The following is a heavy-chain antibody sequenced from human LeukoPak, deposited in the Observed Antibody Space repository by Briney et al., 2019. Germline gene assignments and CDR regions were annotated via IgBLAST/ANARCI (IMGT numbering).Heavy chain of an antibody. CDR1: GFTVSSNY. CDR2: ISGSGDST. J-gene: IGHJ5*02. CDR3: AKMGRDYYDILP. D-gene: IGHD3-9*01. Sequence: GGSLRLSCAASGFTVSSNYMSWVRQAPGKGLEWVSAISGSGDSTYYADSVKGRFTISRDNSKNTLYLQMNSLRAEDTAVYYCAKMGRDYYDILPWGQGTLVTVSS. V-gene: IGHV3-23*01.